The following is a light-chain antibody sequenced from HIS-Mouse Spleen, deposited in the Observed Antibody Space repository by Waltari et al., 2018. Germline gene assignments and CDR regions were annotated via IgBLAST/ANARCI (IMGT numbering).Light chain of an antibody. J-gene: IGLJ2*01. CDR1: SSDVGSYNL. CDR3: CSYAGSSTFVV. V-gene: IGLV2-23*01. Sequence: QSALTQPASVSGSPGQSITISCTGTSSDVGSYNLVSWYQPHPGKAPKLMIYEGSKRPSGVPNRFSGSKSGNTASLTISGLQAEDEADYYCCSYAGSSTFVVFGGGTKLTVL. CDR2: EGS.